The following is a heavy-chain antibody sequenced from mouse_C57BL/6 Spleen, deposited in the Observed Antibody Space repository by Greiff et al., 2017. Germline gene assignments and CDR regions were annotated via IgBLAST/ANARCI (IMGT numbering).Heavy chain of an antibody. J-gene: IGHJ4*01. CDR3: ARRPYYAMDY. CDR2: ISYDGSN. Sequence: EVQLQQSGPGLVKPSPSLSLTCSVTGYSITSGYYWNWIRQFPGNKLEWMGYISYDGSNNYNPSLKNRISITRDTSTNQFCLKLNSVTTEDTATYCCARRPYYAMDYWGQGTSVTVSS. CDR1: GYSITSGYY. V-gene: IGHV3-6*01.